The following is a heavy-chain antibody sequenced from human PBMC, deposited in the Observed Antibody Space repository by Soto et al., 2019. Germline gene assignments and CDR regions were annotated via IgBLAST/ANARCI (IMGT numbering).Heavy chain of an antibody. D-gene: IGHD6-19*01. CDR3: ARDRAADIAMAGMGYYYGMDV. CDR2: ISPHNDNT. V-gene: IGHV1-18*01. Sequence: ASVKVSCKASGYTFSDYYVTWVRQAPGHGLEWMGWISPHNDNTNLAQNVKGRVILTTDTSSNTAFMELRSLTSDDTATYYCARDRAADIAMAGMGYYYGMDVWGQGTTVTVSS. J-gene: IGHJ6*02. CDR1: GYTFSDYY.